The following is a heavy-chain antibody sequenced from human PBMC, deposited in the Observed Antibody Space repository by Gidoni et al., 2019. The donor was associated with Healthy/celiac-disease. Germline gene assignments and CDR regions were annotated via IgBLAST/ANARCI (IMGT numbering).Heavy chain of an antibody. J-gene: IGHJ6*02. D-gene: IGHD4-4*01. V-gene: IGHV3-23*01. Sequence: AISGSGGSTYYADSVKGRFTISRDNSKNTLYLQMNSLRAEDTAVYYCAKVFSNYEDGMDVWGQGTTVTVSS. CDR3: AKVFSNYEDGMDV. CDR2: ISGSGGST.